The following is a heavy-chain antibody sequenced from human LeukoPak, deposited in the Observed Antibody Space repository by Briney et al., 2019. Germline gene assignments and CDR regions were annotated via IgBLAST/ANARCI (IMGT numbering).Heavy chain of an antibody. D-gene: IGHD3-10*01. CDR1: GVSFSGYY. J-gene: IGHJ4*02. V-gene: IGHV4-34*01. CDR3: AWGRRSTLDY. CDR2: INHSGST. Sequence: SETLSLTCAVYGVSFSGYYWSWIRQPPGQGLEWIGEINHSGSTNYNPSLKSRVTISVDTSKNQFSLKLSSVTAADTAVYYCAWGRRSTLDYWGQGTLVTVSS.